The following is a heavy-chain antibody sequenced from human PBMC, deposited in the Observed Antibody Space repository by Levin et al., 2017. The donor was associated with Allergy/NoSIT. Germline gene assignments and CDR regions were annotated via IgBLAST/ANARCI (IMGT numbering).Heavy chain of an antibody. Sequence: PGESLKISCAASGFTFRNYWMHWVRQAPGKGLVWVSRINSDGSSTIYADSVKGRFTISRDNAKNTLYLQMNSLRVEDTAVYYCARDLGSYAVYGMDVWGQGTTVTVSS. CDR3: ARDLGSYAVYGMDV. CDR1: GFTFRNYW. CDR2: INSDGSST. J-gene: IGHJ6*02. V-gene: IGHV3-74*01. D-gene: IGHD2-2*01.